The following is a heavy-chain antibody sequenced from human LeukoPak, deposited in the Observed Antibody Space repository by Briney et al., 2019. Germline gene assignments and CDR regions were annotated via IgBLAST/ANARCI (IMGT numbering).Heavy chain of an antibody. CDR1: GGSVVSGHYC. V-gene: IGHV4-39*01. CDR3: TKLPTGFPNWFDP. CDR2: VHFNGQT. D-gene: IGHD3-10*01. J-gene: IGHJ5*02. Sequence: PSETLSLTCTVSGGSVVSGHYCWGWVRQPPGKGLEWIASVHFNGQTYSNPSLSGRVTMSIDTSKHQFSLKLTSLTAADTAIYYCTKLPTGFPNWFDPWGQGTLVTVSS.